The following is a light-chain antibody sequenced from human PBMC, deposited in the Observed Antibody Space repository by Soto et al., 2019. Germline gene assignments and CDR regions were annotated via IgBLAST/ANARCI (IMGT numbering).Light chain of an antibody. Sequence: QSALTQPASVSGSPGQSITISCTGTSSDVGSYNLVSWYQQHPGKAPKLMIYEGSKRPSGVSNRSSGSKSGNTASLTISGLQAEDEADYYCCSYAGSSTRWVFGGGTKLTVL. CDR2: EGS. CDR1: SSDVGSYNL. CDR3: CSYAGSSTRWV. J-gene: IGLJ3*02. V-gene: IGLV2-23*01.